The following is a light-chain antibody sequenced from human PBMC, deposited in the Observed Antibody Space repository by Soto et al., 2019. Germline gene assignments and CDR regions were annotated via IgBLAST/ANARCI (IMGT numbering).Light chain of an antibody. V-gene: IGLV2-14*01. CDR1: TSDFGFYNY. CDR2: EVT. Sequence: QSVLTQPASVSGSPGQSITISCTGTTSDFGFYNYVSWYQHHPGKAPKLLIYEVTNRHSGVSNRFSGSKSGNTASLTISGXQAEDEADYYCSSYTSSTDYVFGTGTKVTV. J-gene: IGLJ1*01. CDR3: SSYTSSTDYV.